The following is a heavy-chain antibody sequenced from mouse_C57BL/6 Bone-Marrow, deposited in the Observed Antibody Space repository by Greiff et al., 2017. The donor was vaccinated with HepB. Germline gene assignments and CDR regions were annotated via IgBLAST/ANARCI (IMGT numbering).Heavy chain of an antibody. D-gene: IGHD2-3*01. J-gene: IGHJ2*01. CDR3: ARHLIYDGYYGGYFDY. V-gene: IGHV5-12*01. Sequence: EVQGVESGGGLVQPGGSLKLSCAASGFTFSDYYMYWVRQTPEKRLEWVAYISNGGGSTYYPDTVKGRFTISRDNAKNTLYLQMSRLKSEDTAMYYCARHLIYDGYYGGYFDYWGQGTTLTVSS. CDR1: GFTFSDYY. CDR2: ISNGGGST.